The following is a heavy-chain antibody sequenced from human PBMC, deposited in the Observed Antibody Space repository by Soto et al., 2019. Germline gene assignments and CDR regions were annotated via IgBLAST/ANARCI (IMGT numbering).Heavy chain of an antibody. D-gene: IGHD3-10*01. V-gene: IGHV4-34*01. CDR1: GEPFSAYS. J-gene: IGHJ4*02. CDR3: ARVGEMVRGLIITRGLNY. CDR2: INHNGST. Sequence: PSETLSLTCAVYGEPFSAYSWNWIRQSPVKGLELIGEINHNGSTNYNPSLKSRITISVDTSKNQFSLKLSFVTAADTAVYYCARVGEMVRGLIITRGLNYWGQGTLVTVS.